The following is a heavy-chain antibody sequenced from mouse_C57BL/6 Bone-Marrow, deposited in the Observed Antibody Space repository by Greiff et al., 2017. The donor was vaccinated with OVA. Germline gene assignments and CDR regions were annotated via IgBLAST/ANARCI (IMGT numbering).Heavy chain of an antibody. D-gene: IGHD2-3*01. Sequence: EVQVVASGPGLVNPSQSLSLTCSFTCSSFTSCFFWYLLRLFPGNKLVWMGYISYDGSNNYNPSLKNRISITRDTSKNQFFLKLNSVTTEDTATYYCARGRVHYDGYSWFAYWGQGTLVTVSA. CDR1: CSSFTSCFF. CDR3: ARGRVHYDGYSWFAY. CDR2: ISYDGSN. V-gene: IGHV3-6*01. J-gene: IGHJ3*01.